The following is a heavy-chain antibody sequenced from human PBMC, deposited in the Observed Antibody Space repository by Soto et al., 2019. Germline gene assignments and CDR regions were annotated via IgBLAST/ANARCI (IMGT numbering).Heavy chain of an antibody. CDR2: IYYSGST. J-gene: IGHJ5*02. D-gene: IGHD6-19*01. CDR3: ARERPDGCKLDP. V-gene: IGHV4-30-4*01. Sequence: LCGGSISSGDYYWSWIRQPPGKGLEWIGYIYYSGSTYYNPSLKSRVTISVDTSKNQFSLNLSSVTAADTAVYYCARERPDGCKLDPWGQGTLVTVSS. CDR1: GGSISSGDYY.